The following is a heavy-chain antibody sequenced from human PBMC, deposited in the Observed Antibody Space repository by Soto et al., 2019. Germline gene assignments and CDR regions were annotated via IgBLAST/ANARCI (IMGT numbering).Heavy chain of an antibody. Sequence: SGPTLVNASQGVKLPSTFSGLSLTTSGVGVAWLRQPPGKAQGWLRVVFWNGGKQCSPTLSRRLAITSDTPKNKVVLTMTNIGPADTATYYCVRGINITPRLMVNCFDPCGQRTLVTVS. J-gene: IGHJ5*02. CDR3: VRGINITPRLMVNCFDP. V-gene: IGHV2-5*01. CDR2: VFWNGGK. CDR1: GLSLTTSGVG. D-gene: IGHD2-8*01.